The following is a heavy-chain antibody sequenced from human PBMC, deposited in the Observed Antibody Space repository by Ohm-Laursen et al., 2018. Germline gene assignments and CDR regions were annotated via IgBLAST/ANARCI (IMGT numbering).Heavy chain of an antibody. CDR3: ARALAYSSSSGAFDI. V-gene: IGHV1-2*02. CDR1: GYTFTGYY. Sequence: ASVKVSCNASGYTFTGYYMHWVRQAPGQGLEWMGWINPNSGGTNYAQKFQGRVTMTRDTSISTAYMELSRLRSDDTAVYYCARALAYSSSSGAFDIWGQGTMVTVSS. J-gene: IGHJ3*02. D-gene: IGHD6-6*01. CDR2: INPNSGGT.